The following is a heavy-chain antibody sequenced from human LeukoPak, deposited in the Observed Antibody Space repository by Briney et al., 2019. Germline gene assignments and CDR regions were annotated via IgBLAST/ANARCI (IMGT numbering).Heavy chain of an antibody. J-gene: IGHJ4*02. Sequence: SETLSLTRTVSGGPLSSYFWGGIPPAPREGVEWIGTIYYSGSTYYTPSLKSRVTISVDTSKNQFSLRLSSVTAADTAVYYCASALTLQWIDYWGQGTLVTVSS. V-gene: IGHV4-39*01. D-gene: IGHD2/OR15-2a*01. CDR2: IYYSGST. CDR1: GGPLSSYF. CDR3: ASALTLQWIDY.